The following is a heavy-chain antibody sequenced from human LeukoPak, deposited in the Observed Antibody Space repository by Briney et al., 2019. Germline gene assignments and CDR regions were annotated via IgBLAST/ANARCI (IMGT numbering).Heavy chain of an antibody. CDR2: ISSNGGST. CDR1: GFTFSSYA. CDR3: ARAPPVYYDSSGYSY. D-gene: IGHD3-22*01. J-gene: IGHJ4*02. V-gene: IGHV3-64*04. Sequence: GGSLRLSCSASGFTFSSYAMHWVRQAPGKGLEYVSAISSNGGSTYYADSVKGRFTISRDNSKNTLYLQMNSLRAEDTAVYYCARAPPVYYDSSGYSYWGQGTLVTVSS.